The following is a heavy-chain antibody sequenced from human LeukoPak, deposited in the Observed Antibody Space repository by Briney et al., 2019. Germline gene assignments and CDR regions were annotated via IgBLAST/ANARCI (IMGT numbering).Heavy chain of an antibody. CDR2: IRYDGSNK. CDR1: GFTFSSYG. CDR3: ARGRLGQRGLFDY. Sequence: PGGSLRLSCAASGFTFSSYGMHWVRQAPGKGLEWVAFIRYDGSNKYYADSVKGRFTISRDNAKNSLYLQMNSLRAEDTAVYYCARGRLGQRGLFDYWGQGTLVTVSS. J-gene: IGHJ4*02. D-gene: IGHD6-25*01. V-gene: IGHV3-30*02.